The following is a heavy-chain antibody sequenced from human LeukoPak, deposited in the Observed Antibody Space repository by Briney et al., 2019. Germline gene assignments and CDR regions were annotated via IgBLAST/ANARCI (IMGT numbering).Heavy chain of an antibody. CDR2: ITGSGGDT. CDR3: AKDHSGSYFSFDY. CDR1: GFIFSNFA. J-gene: IGHJ4*02. D-gene: IGHD1-26*01. Sequence: GGSLRLSCAASGFIFSNFAMGWVRQAPGKGLEWVSGITGSGGDTFYADSVKGRFTISRDNSKNTLYLQMSSLRAEDTAVYYCAKDHSGSYFSFDYWGQGTLVTVSS. V-gene: IGHV3-23*01.